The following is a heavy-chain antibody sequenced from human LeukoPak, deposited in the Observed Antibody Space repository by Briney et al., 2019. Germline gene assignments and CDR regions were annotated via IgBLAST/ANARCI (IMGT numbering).Heavy chain of an antibody. D-gene: IGHD3-9*01. CDR3: ARARYFDCFDP. CDR2: ISYDGSNK. J-gene: IGHJ5*02. CDR1: GFTFSSYA. V-gene: IGHV3-30-3*01. Sequence: PGGSLRLSCAASGFTFSSYAMHWVRQAPGKGLEWVAVISYDGSNKYYADSVKGRFTISRDNSKNTLYLQINSLRAEDTAVYYCARARYFDCFDPWGQGTLVTVSS.